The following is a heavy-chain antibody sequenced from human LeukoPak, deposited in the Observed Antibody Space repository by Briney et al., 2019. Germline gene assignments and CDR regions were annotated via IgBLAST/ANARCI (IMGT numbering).Heavy chain of an antibody. CDR3: ASPDYDFWSYEYNWFDP. V-gene: IGHV4-34*01. CDR2: INHSGST. CDR1: GGSFSGYY. Sequence: SETLSLTCAVYGGSFSGYYWSWIRQPPGKGLEWIGEINHSGSTNYNPSLKSRVTISVDTSKNQFSLKLSSVTAADTAVYYCASPDYDFWSYEYNWFDPWGQGTLVTVSS. J-gene: IGHJ5*02. D-gene: IGHD3-3*01.